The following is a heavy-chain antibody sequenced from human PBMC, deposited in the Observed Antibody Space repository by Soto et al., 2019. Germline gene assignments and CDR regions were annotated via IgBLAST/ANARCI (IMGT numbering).Heavy chain of an antibody. CDR2: IYKSATT. D-gene: IGHD7-27*01. J-gene: IGHJ5*01. V-gene: IGHV4-30-4*01. CDR3: ARGRYCLTGRCFPNWFDS. CDR1: GDSISNLDYF. Sequence: SETLSLTCSVSGDSISNLDYFWAWIRQPPGQALEYIGYIYKSATTYYNPSFESRVAISVDTSNSQFSLNVTSVTAADTAVYFCARGRYCLTGRCFPNWFDSWGQGALVTFSS.